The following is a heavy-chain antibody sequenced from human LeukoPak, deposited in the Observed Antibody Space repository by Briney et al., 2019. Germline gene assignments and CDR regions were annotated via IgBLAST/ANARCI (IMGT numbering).Heavy chain of an antibody. D-gene: IGHD6-6*01. CDR2: INHSGST. J-gene: IGHJ4*02. CDR3: ARVSIAARVEYFDY. CDR1: GGSFSGYY. V-gene: IGHV4-34*01. Sequence: SETLSLTCAVYGGSFSGYYWSWIRQPPGKGLEWIGEINHSGSTNYNPSLKSRVTISVDTSKNQFSLKLSSVTAADTAVYYCARVSIAARVEYFDYWGQGTLVTVSS.